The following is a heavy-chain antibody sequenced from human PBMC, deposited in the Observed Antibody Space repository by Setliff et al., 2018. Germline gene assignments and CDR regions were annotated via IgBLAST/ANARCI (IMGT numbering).Heavy chain of an antibody. Sequence: ASVKVSCKVSGYTLTELSMHWVRQAPGKGLEWMGGFDPEDGETIYAQKFQGRVTMTEDTSTDTAYMELSSLRSEGTAVYYCARALVPSSLGYYYYVMDVWGQGTTVTVSS. CDR1: GYTLTELS. CDR2: FDPEDGET. D-gene: IGHD3-16*01. V-gene: IGHV1-24*01. J-gene: IGHJ6*02. CDR3: ARALVPSSLGYYYYVMDV.